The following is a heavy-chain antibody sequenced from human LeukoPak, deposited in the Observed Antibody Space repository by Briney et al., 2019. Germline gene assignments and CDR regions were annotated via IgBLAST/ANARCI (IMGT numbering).Heavy chain of an antibody. V-gene: IGHV1-2*06. J-gene: IGHJ5*02. D-gene: IGHD3-10*01. CDR2: INPNSGGT. Sequence: GASVKVSCTSSGYAFTGYYMHWVRLGPGQGLEWMGRINPNSGGTNYAQKFQGRVTMTRDTAISTAYMELSRLRSDDTAVYYCARGFGVLWFGELLPYNWFDPWGQGTLVTVSS. CDR1: GYAFTGYY. CDR3: ARGFGVLWFGELLPYNWFDP.